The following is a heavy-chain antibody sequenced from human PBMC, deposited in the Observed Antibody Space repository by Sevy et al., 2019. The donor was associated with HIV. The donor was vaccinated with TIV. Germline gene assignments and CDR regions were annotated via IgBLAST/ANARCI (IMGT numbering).Heavy chain of an antibody. J-gene: IGHJ4*02. D-gene: IGHD2-15*01. Sequence: GGSLRLSCSASEFTFSSYTMIWVRQAPGRGLEWVSASSGTGSYIYYADSVKDRFTISRDNAKNLLYLQMNSLRAEDTAVYYCARDHGYCSGGSCYSGGYWGQGTLVTVSS. CDR1: EFTFSSYT. V-gene: IGHV3-21*06. CDR2: SSGTGSYI. CDR3: ARDHGYCSGGSCYSGGY.